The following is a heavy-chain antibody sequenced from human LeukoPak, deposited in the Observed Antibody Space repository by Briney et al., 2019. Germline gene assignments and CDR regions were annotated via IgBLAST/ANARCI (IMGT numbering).Heavy chain of an antibody. J-gene: IGHJ4*02. CDR1: GGSISSISYY. Sequence: SETLSLTCTVSGGSISSISYYWGWIRQPPGKGLEWIGHIYYSGSTFYNPSLKSRVTISVDTSKNQFSLKLRSVTAADTAMFYCARLYGNFQNYYDYWGQGTLVAVSS. CDR2: IYYSGST. CDR3: ARLYGNFQNYYDY. V-gene: IGHV4-39*07. D-gene: IGHD1-7*01.